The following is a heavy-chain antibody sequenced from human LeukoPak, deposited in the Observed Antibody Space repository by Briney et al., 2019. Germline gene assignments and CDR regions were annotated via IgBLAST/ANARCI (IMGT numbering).Heavy chain of an antibody. CDR1: GGTFSSYA. CDR3: ATSWGIAVAGHVGAFDY. CDR2: FDPEDGET. V-gene: IGHV1-24*01. Sequence: ASVKVSCKASGGTFSSYAISWVRQAPGQGLEWMGGFDPEDGETIYAQKFQGRVTMTEDTSTDTAYMELSSLRSEDTAVYYCATSWGIAVAGHVGAFDYWGQGTLVTVSS. J-gene: IGHJ4*02. D-gene: IGHD6-19*01.